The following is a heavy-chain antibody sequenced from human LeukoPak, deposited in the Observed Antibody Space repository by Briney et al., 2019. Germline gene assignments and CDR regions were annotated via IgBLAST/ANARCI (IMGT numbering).Heavy chain of an antibody. CDR1: GFIFDNFA. V-gene: IGHV3-30*03. D-gene: IGHD2-15*01. Sequence: GGSLRLSCAASGFIFDNFAIHWVRQAPGKGLEWVSIVSFDGTNNFYADSVKGRFIVSRDSSNNTVYLHMNSLRPDDTAVYLCARDRNVVGADFDSWGQGTLVTVSS. J-gene: IGHJ5*01. CDR2: VSFDGTNN. CDR3: ARDRNVVGADFDS.